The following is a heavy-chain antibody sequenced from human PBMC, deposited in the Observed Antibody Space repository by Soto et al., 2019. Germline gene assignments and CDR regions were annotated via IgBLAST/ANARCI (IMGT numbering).Heavy chain of an antibody. CDR2: INPNSGGT. V-gene: IGHV1-2*04. CDR3: ARGWELIVVVRPGGDAFDI. J-gene: IGHJ3*02. CDR1: GYTFTGYY. Sequence: ASVKVSCKASGYTFTGYYMHWVLQAPGQGLEWMGWINPNSGGTNYAQKFQGWVTMTRDTSISTAYMELSRLRSDDTAVYYCARGWELIVVVRPGGDAFDIWGQGTMVTVSS. D-gene: IGHD3-22*01.